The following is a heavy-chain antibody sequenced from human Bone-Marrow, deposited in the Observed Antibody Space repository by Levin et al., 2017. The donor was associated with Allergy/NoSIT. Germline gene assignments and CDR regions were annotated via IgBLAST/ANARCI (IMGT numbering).Heavy chain of an antibody. CDR3: ARDQKAEKGGVGGQNSYYYGMDI. J-gene: IGHJ6*02. D-gene: IGHD3-10*01. Sequence: RAGGSLRLSCVASGFNFRNFGIHWVRQAPGRGLEWLAVIWYDGRNKYYADSVRGRLSISRDNSRRKVSLQMDDLTAEDTAVYYCARDQKAEKGGVGGQNSYYYGMDIWGQGTTVTVS. CDR2: IWYDGRNK. CDR1: GFNFRNFG. V-gene: IGHV3-33*01.